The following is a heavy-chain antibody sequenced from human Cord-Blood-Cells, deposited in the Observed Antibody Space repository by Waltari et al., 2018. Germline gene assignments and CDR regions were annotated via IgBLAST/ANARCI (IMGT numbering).Heavy chain of an antibody. CDR3: ASWDGDFDY. D-gene: IGHD4-17*01. CDR2: INPNSHGT. V-gene: IGHV1-2*06. J-gene: IGHJ4*01. Sequence: QVQLVQSGAEVQKPGASVMVSCTASGYTFTGSYMHWVRQAPGQGLEWMGLINPNSHGTNYAQKFQGRVTMTMDTSISTAYMKLSRLRSDDTAVYYCASWDGDFDYWGHGTLVTVSS. CDR1: GYTFTGSY.